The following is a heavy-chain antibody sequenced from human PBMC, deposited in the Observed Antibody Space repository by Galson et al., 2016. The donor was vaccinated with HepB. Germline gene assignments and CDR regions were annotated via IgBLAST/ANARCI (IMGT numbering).Heavy chain of an antibody. J-gene: IGHJ3*02. D-gene: IGHD3-9*01. Sequence: SLRLSCAVSRFTFGSYAMSWVRQAPGKGLEWVSSISDNAGSTYYADSVKGRFTISRDNSKDTLYLQMNSLRAEDTAVYYCAKDKTELRYFDWRGFGAFHMWGQGTMVTVS. V-gene: IGHV3-23*01. CDR3: AKDKTELRYFDWRGFGAFHM. CDR2: ISDNAGST. CDR1: RFTFGSYA.